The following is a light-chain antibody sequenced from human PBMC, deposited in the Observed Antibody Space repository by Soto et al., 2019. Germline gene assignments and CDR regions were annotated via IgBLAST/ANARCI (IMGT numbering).Light chain of an antibody. CDR1: SSNIGAGYD. Sequence: HSVLTQPPSVSGAPGQRVTISCTGSSSNIGAGYDVHWYQQLPGTAPKLLIYGNSNRPSGVPDRFSGSKSGTSASLAITGLQAEDEADYYCQSYDSSLSGPFFGTGTKLTVL. V-gene: IGLV1-40*01. J-gene: IGLJ1*01. CDR2: GNS. CDR3: QSYDSSLSGPF.